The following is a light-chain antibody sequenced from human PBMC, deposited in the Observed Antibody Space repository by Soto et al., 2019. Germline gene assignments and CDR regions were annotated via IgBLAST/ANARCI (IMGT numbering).Light chain of an antibody. J-gene: IGLJ2*01. CDR2: EVD. V-gene: IGLV2-14*01. CDR1: TSDIGNYNY. CDR3: SSYTNINTVV. Sequence: QSVLTQPASVSGSPGQSITISCTGTTSDIGNYNYVSWYQHHPGNAPKLLIYEVDYRPSGVSIRFSGSKSGNTASLSISGLQAEDEATYYCSSYTNINTVVFGGGTKLTVL.